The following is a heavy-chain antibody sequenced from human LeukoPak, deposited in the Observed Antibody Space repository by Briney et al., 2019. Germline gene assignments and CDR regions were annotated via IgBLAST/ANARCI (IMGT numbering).Heavy chain of an antibody. CDR1: GGSISSYY. CDR3: ARVTGYIVEDYFDS. Sequence: KASQTLSLTCTLSGGSISSYYCSSIRQHPGNGLEWIGYIYYSGSTNYNPSLKSRVTISVDPSKNQFALRLRSVTAADTAVYYCARVTGYIVEDYFDSWGQGTPVSVSS. D-gene: IGHD3-22*01. J-gene: IGHJ4*02. CDR2: IYYSGST. V-gene: IGHV4-59*01.